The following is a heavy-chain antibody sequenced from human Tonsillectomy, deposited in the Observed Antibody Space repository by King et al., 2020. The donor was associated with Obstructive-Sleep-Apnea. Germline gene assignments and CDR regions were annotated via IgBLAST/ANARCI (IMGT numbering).Heavy chain of an antibody. Sequence: VQLVESGAEVKKPGASVKVSCKASGYTFTDYSIHWVRQAPGQGLEWMAWINPNSGGTNFAQKFQGRVTITRDTSITTAYMYLSRLTSDDTAVYYCATVGLRGVRRDEDFWGQGTLVTVSS. V-gene: IGHV1-2*02. CDR2: INPNSGGT. CDR3: ATVGLRGVRRDEDF. J-gene: IGHJ4*02. D-gene: IGHD3-10*01. CDR1: GYTFTDYS.